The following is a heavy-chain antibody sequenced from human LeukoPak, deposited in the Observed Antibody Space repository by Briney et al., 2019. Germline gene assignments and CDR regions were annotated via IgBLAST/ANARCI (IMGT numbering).Heavy chain of an antibody. CDR3: AKDMTTVTALGYFDY. D-gene: IGHD4-17*01. V-gene: IGHV3-23*01. Sequence: TGGSLRLSCAASGFTFSSYAMSWLPQAPGKGLEWVSGISVNGGSTYYADSVKGRFTITRENYKNTLYLQMNSLRAEDTAVYYCAKDMTTVTALGYFDYWGQGTLVTVSS. CDR2: ISVNGGST. CDR1: GFTFSSYA. J-gene: IGHJ4*02.